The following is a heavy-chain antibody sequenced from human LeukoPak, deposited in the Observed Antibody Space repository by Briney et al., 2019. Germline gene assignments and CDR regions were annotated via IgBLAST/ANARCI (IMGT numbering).Heavy chain of an antibody. J-gene: IGHJ4*02. CDR2: ISSNGGST. CDR3: VQGYGSGSEGFDY. CDR1: GFTFSSYA. V-gene: IGHV3-64D*06. Sequence: GGSRRLSCSASGFTFSSYAMHWARQAPGKGLEYVSAISSNGGSTYFADSVKGRFTISRDNSKNTLYLQMSSLRAEDTAVYYCVQGYGSGSEGFDYWGQGTLVTVSS. D-gene: IGHD3-10*01.